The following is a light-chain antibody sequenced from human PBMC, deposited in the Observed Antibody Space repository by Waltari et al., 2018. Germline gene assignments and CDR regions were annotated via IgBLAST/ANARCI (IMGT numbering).Light chain of an antibody. Sequence: DIVMTQSPLSLSVTTGEPPSISCRSSQSLLRSTGYNFLDWYLQKPGQPPQLLISLGSDRASGVPDRFSGSGTGTDFTLKISRVEAEDVGIYYCMQALHTPTTFGPGTKVDIK. CDR3: MQALHTPTT. J-gene: IGKJ3*01. CDR1: QSLLRSTGYNF. CDR2: LGS. V-gene: IGKV2-28*01.